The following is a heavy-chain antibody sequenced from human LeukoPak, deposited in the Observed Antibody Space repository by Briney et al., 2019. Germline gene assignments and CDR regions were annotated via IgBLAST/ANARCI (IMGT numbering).Heavy chain of an antibody. J-gene: IGHJ3*02. CDR2: INPNSGGT. Sequence: ASVKVSCKASGYTFTCYYMHWVRQAPGQGLEWMGRINPNSGGTNYAQKFQGRVTMTRDTSISTAYMELSRLRSDDTAVYYCARESDDSSGGDDAFDIWGQGTMVTVSS. CDR1: GYTFTCYY. V-gene: IGHV1-2*06. CDR3: ARESDDSSGGDDAFDI. D-gene: IGHD3-22*01.